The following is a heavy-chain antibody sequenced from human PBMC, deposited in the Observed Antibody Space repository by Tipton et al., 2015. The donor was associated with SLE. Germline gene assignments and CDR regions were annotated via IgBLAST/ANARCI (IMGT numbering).Heavy chain of an antibody. J-gene: IGHJ6*02. CDR1: GFTFSRYG. Sequence: SLRLSCAASGFTFSRYGMHWVRQAPGKGLEWVAVISYDGSNKFYADSVKGRFTISRDNSKNTLYLQMNSLRAEDTAVYYCAKDTDALDVWGQGTTVTVSS. CDR2: ISYDGSNK. CDR3: AKDTDALDV. V-gene: IGHV3-30*18.